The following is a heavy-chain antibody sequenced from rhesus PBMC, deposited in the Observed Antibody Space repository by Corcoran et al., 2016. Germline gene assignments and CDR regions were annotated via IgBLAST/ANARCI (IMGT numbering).Heavy chain of an antibody. V-gene: IGHV3-103*01. CDR3: GKGPVRGTWNGRND. Sequence: EVQLVESGGGLAEPGGSLRLSWAASGFTFSDYALHWVRQAQGKELWGVSIIPYPYGTYYADSVRGRFTISRDNSKNTLSLQMNSLRVEDTVVYYCGKGPVRGTWNGRNDWGQGVLVTVSS. D-gene: IGHD1-38*01. CDR2: IPYPYGT. CDR1: GFTFSDYA. J-gene: IGHJ4*01.